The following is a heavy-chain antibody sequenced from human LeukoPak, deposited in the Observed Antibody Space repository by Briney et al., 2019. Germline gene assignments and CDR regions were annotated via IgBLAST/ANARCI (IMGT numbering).Heavy chain of an antibody. V-gene: IGHV1-24*01. CDR3: ATSGRNWGYDRGSYYYYMDV. D-gene: IGHD7-27*01. Sequence: ASEKVFCRFSGHTLPVLSMHCAPDARAKGCEGRGGFDPLDGETIYAQKFQGRVTMTEDTSTDTAYMELSSLRSEDTAVYYCATSGRNWGYDRGSYYYYMDVWGKGTTVTVSS. J-gene: IGHJ6*03. CDR1: GHTLPVLS. CDR2: FDPLDGET.